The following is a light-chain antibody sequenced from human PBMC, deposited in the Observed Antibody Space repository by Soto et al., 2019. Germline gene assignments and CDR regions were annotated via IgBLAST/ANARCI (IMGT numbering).Light chain of an antibody. J-gene: IGLJ1*01. Sequence: QSVLTQPPSASGSPGQSVTISCTGTSSDVGGYNSVSWYQQHPGKAPNVMIYEVSKRPSGVPDRFSGSKSGNTASLTVSGLQAEDEADYYCSSYAGTYYVFGTGTKLTVL. CDR1: SSDVGGYNS. CDR2: EVS. V-gene: IGLV2-8*01. CDR3: SSYAGTYYV.